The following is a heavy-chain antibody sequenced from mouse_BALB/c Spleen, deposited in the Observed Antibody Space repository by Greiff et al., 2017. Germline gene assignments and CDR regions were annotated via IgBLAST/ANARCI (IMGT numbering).Heavy chain of an antibody. Sequence: EVHLVESGGGLVQPGGSRKLSCAASGFTFSSFGMHWVRQAPEKGLEWVAYISSGSSTIYYADTVKGRFTISRDNPKNTLFLQMTSLRSEDTAMYYCARGGLRDSSGFYFDYWGQGTTLTVSS. J-gene: IGHJ2*01. D-gene: IGHD3-2*01. CDR3: ARGGLRDSSGFYFDY. V-gene: IGHV5-17*02. CDR1: GFTFSSFG. CDR2: ISSGSSTI.